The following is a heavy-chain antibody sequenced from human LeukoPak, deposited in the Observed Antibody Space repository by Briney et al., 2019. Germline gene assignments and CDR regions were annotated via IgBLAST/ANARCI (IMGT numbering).Heavy chain of an antibody. D-gene: IGHD2-2*01. Sequence: GGSLRPSCAASGFTFDDYGMSWVRQAPGKGLEWVSGINWNGGSTGYADSVKGRFTISRDNAKNSLYLQMNSLRAEDTALYYCARDLGDIVVVPAAYLDYWGQGTLVTVSS. CDR1: GFTFDDYG. V-gene: IGHV3-20*04. CDR3: ARDLGDIVVVPAAYLDY. J-gene: IGHJ4*02. CDR2: INWNGGST.